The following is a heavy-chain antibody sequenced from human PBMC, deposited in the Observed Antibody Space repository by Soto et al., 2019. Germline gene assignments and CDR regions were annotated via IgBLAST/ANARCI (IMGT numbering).Heavy chain of an antibody. J-gene: IGHJ6*02. CDR2: INHSGST. CDR3: ARAKRGIQLWFYYYYGMDV. D-gene: IGHD5-18*01. CDR1: GGSFSGYY. Sequence: SETLSLTCAVYGGSFSGYYWSWVRQPPGKGLEWIGEINHSGSTNYNPSLKSRVTISVDTSKNQFSLKLSSVTAADTAVYYCARAKRGIQLWFYYYYGMDVWGQGTTVTVSS. V-gene: IGHV4-34*01.